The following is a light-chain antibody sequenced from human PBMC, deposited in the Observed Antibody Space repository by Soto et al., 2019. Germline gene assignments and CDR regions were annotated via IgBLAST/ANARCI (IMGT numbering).Light chain of an antibody. CDR2: EVT. Sequence: QSALTQPPSASGSPGQSVAISCTGTGSDVGGYNYVSWYQQHPGKAPRLLIYEVTKRPSDIPDRFSGSKSGNTASLTISGLQAEDEADYYCSSYTSSSTLVFGTGTKVTVL. J-gene: IGLJ1*01. CDR1: GSDVGGYNY. V-gene: IGLV2-8*01. CDR3: SSYTSSSTLV.